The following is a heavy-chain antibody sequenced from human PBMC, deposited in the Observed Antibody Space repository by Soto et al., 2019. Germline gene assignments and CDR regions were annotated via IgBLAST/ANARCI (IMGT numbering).Heavy chain of an antibody. D-gene: IGHD4-17*01. Sequence: GGSLRLSCAASGFTFSSYAMSWVRQAPGKGLEWVSAISGSGGSTYYADSVKGRFTISRDNSKNTLYLQMNSLRAEDTAVYYCAKGSATVTTDYYYYMDVWGKGTTVTVSS. CDR2: ISGSGGST. CDR3: AKGSATVTTDYYYYMDV. J-gene: IGHJ6*03. CDR1: GFTFSSYA. V-gene: IGHV3-23*01.